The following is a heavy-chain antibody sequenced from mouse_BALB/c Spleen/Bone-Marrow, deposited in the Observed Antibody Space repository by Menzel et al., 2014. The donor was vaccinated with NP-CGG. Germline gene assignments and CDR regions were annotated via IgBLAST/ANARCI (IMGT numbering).Heavy chain of an antibody. V-gene: IGHV5-17*02. D-gene: IGHD1-1*01. CDR2: ISSGSSTI. CDR1: GFTFSSFG. CDR3: ARSGSSSGYFDY. J-gene: IGHJ2*01. Sequence: EVMLAESGGGLVQPGGSRKLSCAASGFTFSSFGMHWVRQAPEKGLEWVAYISSGSSTIYYADTVMGRFTISRDNPKNTLFLQMTSLRSEDTAMYYCARSGSSSGYFDYWGHGTTLAVSS.